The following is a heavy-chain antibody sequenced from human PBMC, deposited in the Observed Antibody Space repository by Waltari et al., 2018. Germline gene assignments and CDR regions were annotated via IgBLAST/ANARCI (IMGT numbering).Heavy chain of an antibody. V-gene: IGHV4-34*01. Sequence: QVQLQQWGAGLLKPSETLSPTCAVYGGSFSGYYWRWLRQPPGKGLEWIGEINHSGSTNYNPSLKSRVTISVDTSKNQFSLKLSSVTAADTAVYYCARDTAMVFRFSGFDPWGQGTLVTVSS. D-gene: IGHD5-18*01. J-gene: IGHJ5*02. CDR2: INHSGST. CDR3: ARDTAMVFRFSGFDP. CDR1: GGSFSGYY.